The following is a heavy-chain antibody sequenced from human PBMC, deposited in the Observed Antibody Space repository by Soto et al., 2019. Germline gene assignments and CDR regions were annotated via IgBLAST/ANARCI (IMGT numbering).Heavy chain of an antibody. Sequence: GESLTISGKASGYGFTWYWIGWVRQMPGKGLEWMGIIYPGDSDTRYSPSFQGQVTISRDNSKNAVYLQMNSLRAEDTAVYYCAKQESDWNDHFDYWGQGTLVTVSS. CDR2: IYPGDSDT. CDR3: AKQESDWNDHFDY. D-gene: IGHD1-1*01. J-gene: IGHJ4*02. V-gene: IGHV5-51*01. CDR1: GYGFTWYW.